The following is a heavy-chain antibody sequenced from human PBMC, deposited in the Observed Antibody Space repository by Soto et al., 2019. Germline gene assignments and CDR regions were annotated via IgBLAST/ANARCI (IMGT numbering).Heavy chain of an antibody. D-gene: IGHD5-12*01. CDR2: IYSGGST. Sequence: GGSLRLSCAASGFTVSSNYMSWVRQAPGKGLEWVSVIYSGGSTYYADSVKGRFTISRDNSKNTLYLQMNSLRAEDTAVYYCARIVTTYLTLDYWGQGTLVTVSS. V-gene: IGHV3-53*01. J-gene: IGHJ4*02. CDR3: ARIVTTYLTLDY. CDR1: GFTVSSNY.